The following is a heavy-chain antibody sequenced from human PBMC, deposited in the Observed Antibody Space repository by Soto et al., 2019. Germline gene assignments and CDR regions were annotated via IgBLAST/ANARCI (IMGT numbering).Heavy chain of an antibody. CDR1: GFTFSSYW. Sequence: PGGSLRLSCAASGFTFSSYWMHWVRQAPGKGLVWVSRINSAGSSTTYADSVKGRFTISRDNAKNTLYLQMNSLRAEDTAVYYYARDQSVAGPTTLFDPWGQGTLVTVSS. J-gene: IGHJ5*02. CDR2: INSAGSST. V-gene: IGHV3-74*01. D-gene: IGHD6-19*01. CDR3: ARDQSVAGPTTLFDP.